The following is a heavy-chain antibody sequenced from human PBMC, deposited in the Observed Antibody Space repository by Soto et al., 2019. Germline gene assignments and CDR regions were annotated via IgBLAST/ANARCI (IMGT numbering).Heavy chain of an antibody. Sequence: QPGGSLRLSCAASGFTFSSYAMSWVRQAPGKGLEWVSAISGSGGSTYYADSVKGRFTISRDNSKNTLYLQMNSLRAEDTAVYYCAKDAYDFWSGYSRPPFDYWGQGTLVTVSS. J-gene: IGHJ4*02. V-gene: IGHV3-23*01. CDR1: GFTFSSYA. CDR2: ISGSGGST. D-gene: IGHD3-3*01. CDR3: AKDAYDFWSGYSRPPFDY.